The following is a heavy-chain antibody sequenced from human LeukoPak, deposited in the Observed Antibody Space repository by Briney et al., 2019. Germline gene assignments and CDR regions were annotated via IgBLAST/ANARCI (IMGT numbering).Heavy chain of an antibody. Sequence: SETLSLTCTVSGGAISSYYWSWIRQPPGKGLEWIGYIYYSGSTNYNPSLKSRVTISVDTSKNQFSLKLSSVTAADTAVYYCARGVSRFDPWGQGTLVTVSS. CDR3: ARGVSRFDP. CDR1: GGAISSYY. CDR2: IYYSGST. J-gene: IGHJ5*02. D-gene: IGHD4-11*01. V-gene: IGHV4-59*01.